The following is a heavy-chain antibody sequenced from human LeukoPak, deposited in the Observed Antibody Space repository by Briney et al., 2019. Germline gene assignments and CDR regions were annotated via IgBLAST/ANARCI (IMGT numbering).Heavy chain of an antibody. D-gene: IGHD1-14*01. CDR3: ARGLSTTANWFDP. V-gene: IGHV4-39*07. CDR2: IYYSGST. J-gene: IGHJ5*02. Sequence: PSETLSLTCTVSGGSISSSSYYWGWIRQPPGKGLEWIGSIYYSGSTYYNPSLKSRVTISVDTSKNQFSLKLSSVTAADTAVYYCARGLSTTANWFDPWGQGTLVTVSS. CDR1: GGSISSSSYY.